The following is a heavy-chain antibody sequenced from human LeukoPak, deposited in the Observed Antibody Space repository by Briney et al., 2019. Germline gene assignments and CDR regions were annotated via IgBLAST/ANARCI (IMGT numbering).Heavy chain of an antibody. CDR2: ISLTGLT. CDR3: SRENGAFSPFGY. J-gene: IGHJ4*02. D-gene: IGHD2-8*01. Sequence: SETLSLTCGVSGGSISNTNWWSWVRQPPGQGLEWIGEISLTGLTHYNPSLESRVTVSLDKSENQLSLNLTSVTAADAAVYYCSRENGAFSPFGYWGQGTLVTVLS. V-gene: IGHV4-4*02. CDR1: GGSISNTNW.